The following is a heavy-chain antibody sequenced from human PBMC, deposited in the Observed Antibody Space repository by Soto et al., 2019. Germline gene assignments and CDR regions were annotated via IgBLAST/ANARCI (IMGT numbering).Heavy chain of an antibody. D-gene: IGHD3-10*01. V-gene: IGHV3-74*01. Sequence: EVQLVESGGGLVQPGGSLRLSCAASGFTFSNSWMHWVRQAPGKGLVWVSRINSDASSTTYADSVKGRFTISGDNAKNTLYLPMNSLRSDDTAVYYCASAGLGSMVRGVSLDYWGQGTLVTVSS. J-gene: IGHJ4*02. CDR3: ASAGLGSMVRGVSLDY. CDR2: INSDASST. CDR1: GFTFSNSW.